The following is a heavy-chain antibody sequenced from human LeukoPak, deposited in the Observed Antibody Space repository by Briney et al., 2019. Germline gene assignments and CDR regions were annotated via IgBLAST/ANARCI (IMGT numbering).Heavy chain of an antibody. Sequence: SETLSLTCTVSGYSISSGYYWGWIRQPPGKGLEWIGSIYHSGSTYYNPSLKSRVTTSVDTAKKQFSLRLSSVTAADTAVYYCARHGTYFYTSSGYSHDAFDIWGQGTMVTVSS. CDR3: ARHGTYFYTSSGYSHDAFDI. V-gene: IGHV4-38-2*02. CDR2: IYHSGST. CDR1: GYSISSGYY. J-gene: IGHJ3*02. D-gene: IGHD3-22*01.